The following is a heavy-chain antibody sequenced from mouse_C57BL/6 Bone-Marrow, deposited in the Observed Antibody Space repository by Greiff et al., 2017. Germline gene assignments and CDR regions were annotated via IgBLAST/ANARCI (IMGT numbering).Heavy chain of an antibody. D-gene: IGHD1-1*01. CDR1: GFTFSDYG. V-gene: IGHV5-17*01. CDR3: SRIKRYYFDY. J-gene: IGHJ2*01. Sequence: EVMLVESGGGLVKPGGSLKLSCAASGFTFSDYGMHWVRQAPEKGLEWVAYISSGSSTIYYADTVKGRFTIPRDNAKNTLFLQMTSLRSEDTAMYYCSRIKRYYFDYWGQGTTLTVSS. CDR2: ISSGSSTI.